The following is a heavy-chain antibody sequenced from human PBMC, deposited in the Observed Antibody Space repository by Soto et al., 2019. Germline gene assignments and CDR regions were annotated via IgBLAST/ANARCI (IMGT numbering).Heavy chain of an antibody. CDR3: ARVRDSSGCYEAGGGAFDI. CDR1: GGSISSYY. V-gene: IGHV4-59*01. CDR2: IYYSGST. J-gene: IGHJ3*02. D-gene: IGHD6-19*01. Sequence: LSLTCTVSGGSISSYYWSWIRQPPGKGLEWIGYIYYSGSTNYNPSLKSRVTISVDTSKNQFSLKLSSVTAADTAVYYCARVRDSSGCYEAGGGAFDIWGQGTMVTVSS.